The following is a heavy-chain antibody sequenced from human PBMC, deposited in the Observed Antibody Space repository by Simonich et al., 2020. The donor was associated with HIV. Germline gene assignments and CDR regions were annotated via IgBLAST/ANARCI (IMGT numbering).Heavy chain of an antibody. CDR1: GYTFTGNY. D-gene: IGHD3-16*01. J-gene: IGHJ4*02. V-gene: IGHV1-2*02. CDR2: IYPNNGGT. CDR3: ASGMMGFDY. Sequence: QVQLVQSGAEVKKPGASVKVSCKASGYTFTGNYMHWVRQAPGQGLEWMGWIYPNNGGTNYAQKFQGRVTLTSDTSISTAYMELSGLRSDDTAVYYCASGMMGFDYWGQGTLVTVSS.